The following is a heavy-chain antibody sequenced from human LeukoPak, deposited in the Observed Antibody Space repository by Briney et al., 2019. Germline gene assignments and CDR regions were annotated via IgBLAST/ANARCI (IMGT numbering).Heavy chain of an antibody. D-gene: IGHD2-21*01. Sequence: GGSLRLSCAASGFTFSSYSMNWVRQAPGKGLEWVSYISSSSSILYSADSVKGRFTISRDNAKNSLYLQMNSLRAEDTAVYYCARDPPAYCGGDCAAGMDVWGKGTTVTVSS. CDR1: GFTFSSYS. CDR2: ISSSSSIL. J-gene: IGHJ6*04. V-gene: IGHV3-48*01. CDR3: ARDPPAYCGGDCAAGMDV.